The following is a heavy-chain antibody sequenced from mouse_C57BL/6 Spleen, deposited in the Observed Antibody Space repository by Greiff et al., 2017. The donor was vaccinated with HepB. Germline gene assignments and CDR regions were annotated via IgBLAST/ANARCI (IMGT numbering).Heavy chain of an antibody. CDR2: INPETGGT. CDR1: GYTFTDYE. Sequence: QVHVKQSGAELVRPGASVTLSCKASGYTFTDYEMHWVKQTPVHGLEWIGAINPETGGTAYNPKFKGKAILTADKSSSTAYMELRSLTSEDSAVYYCTRTPNYYGSSSLYYFDYWGQGTTLTVSS. J-gene: IGHJ2*01. V-gene: IGHV1-15*01. CDR3: TRTPNYYGSSSLYYFDY. D-gene: IGHD1-1*01.